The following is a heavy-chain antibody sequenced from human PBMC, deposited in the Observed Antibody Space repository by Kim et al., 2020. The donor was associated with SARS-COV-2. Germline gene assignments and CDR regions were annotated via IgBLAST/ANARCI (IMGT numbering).Heavy chain of an antibody. CDR2: IYHSGST. V-gene: IGHV4-30-2*01. Sequence: SETLSLTCAVSGGSISSGGYSWSWIRQPPGKGLEWIGYIYHSGSTYYNPSLKSRVTISVDRSKNQFSLKLSSVTAADTAVYYCARASGYPNSYYYYMDVWGKGTTVTVSS. CDR3: ARASGYPNSYYYYMDV. J-gene: IGHJ6*03. CDR1: GGSISSGGYS. D-gene: IGHD3-3*01.